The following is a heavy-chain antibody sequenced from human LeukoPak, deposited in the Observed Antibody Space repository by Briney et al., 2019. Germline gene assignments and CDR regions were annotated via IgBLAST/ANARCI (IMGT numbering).Heavy chain of an antibody. CDR3: ARRRNYDFWSGYYGSLDYFDY. V-gene: IGHV4-39*01. CDR1: GGSINSRIYY. D-gene: IGHD3-3*01. CDR2: IYYSGST. J-gene: IGHJ4*02. Sequence: PSETLSLTCTVSGGSINSRIYYWGWTRQPPGKGLEWIGSIYYSGSTYYNPSLKSRVTISVDTSKNQFSLKLSSVTAADTAVYYCARRRNYDFWSGYYGSLDYFDYWGQGTLVTVSS.